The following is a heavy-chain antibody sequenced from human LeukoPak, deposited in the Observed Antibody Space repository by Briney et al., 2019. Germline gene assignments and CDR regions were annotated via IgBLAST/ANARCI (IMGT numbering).Heavy chain of an antibody. V-gene: IGHV1-58*02. Sequence: SVKVSCKTSGYTFTGYYMHWVRQARGQRLEWIGWIVVGSGNTNYAQKFQERVTITRDMSTSTAYMELSRLRSDDTAVYYCARDDQNYDSSGYSDYWGQGTLVTVSS. CDR2: IVVGSGNT. CDR3: ARDDQNYDSSGYSDY. D-gene: IGHD3-22*01. J-gene: IGHJ4*02. CDR1: GYTFTGYY.